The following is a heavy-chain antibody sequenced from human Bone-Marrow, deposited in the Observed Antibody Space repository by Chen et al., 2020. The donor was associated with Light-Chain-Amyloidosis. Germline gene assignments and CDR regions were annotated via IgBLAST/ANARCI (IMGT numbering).Heavy chain of an antibody. CDR1: GGPISSSNW. V-gene: IGHV4-4*02. Sequence: QVQLQESGPGLVKPSGTLSLTCAVSGGPISSSNWWSWVRQPPGKGLEWIVEIYHSGSTNYNPSLKSRVTISVDKSKNQFSLKLSSVTAADTAVYYCARARIAAAGTLWFDPWGQGTLVTVSS. CDR3: ARARIAAAGTLWFDP. J-gene: IGHJ5*02. D-gene: IGHD6-13*01. CDR2: IYHSGST.